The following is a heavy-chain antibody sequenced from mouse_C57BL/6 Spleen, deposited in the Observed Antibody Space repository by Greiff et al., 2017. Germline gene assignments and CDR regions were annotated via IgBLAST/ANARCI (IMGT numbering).Heavy chain of an antibody. Sequence: EVKVVESGGGLVKPGGSLKLSCAASGFTFSDYGMHWVRQAPEKGLAWVAYISSGSSTIYYADTVKGRFTISRDNAKNTLFLQMTSLRSEDTAMYYCARESYYSNYGDAMDYWGQGTSVTVSS. J-gene: IGHJ4*01. V-gene: IGHV5-17*01. CDR2: ISSGSSTI. CDR1: GFTFSDYG. D-gene: IGHD2-5*01. CDR3: ARESYYSNYGDAMDY.